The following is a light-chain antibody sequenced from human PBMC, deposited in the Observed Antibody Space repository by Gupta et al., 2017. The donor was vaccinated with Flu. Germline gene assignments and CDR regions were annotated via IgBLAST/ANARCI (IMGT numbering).Light chain of an antibody. Sequence: TVTLTCGVGSGSGATGHTPSWYQQTPGTTPRMLIYSTNSRSSGVPDRFTGSILGPTAAITTTGAQIDDDAHYYCALYMGSGIWVFGGGTKMTVL. CDR2: STN. CDR3: ALYMGSGIWV. CDR1: SGSGATGHT. J-gene: IGLJ3*02. V-gene: IGLV8-61*01.